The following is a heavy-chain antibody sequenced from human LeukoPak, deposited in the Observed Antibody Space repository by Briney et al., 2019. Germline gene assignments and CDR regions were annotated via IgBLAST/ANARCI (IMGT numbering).Heavy chain of an antibody. CDR3: ARARGIAAAVPFLDY. D-gene: IGHD6-13*01. V-gene: IGHV1-18*01. Sequence: ASVKVSCKASGYTFTSYGISWVRQAPGQGLEWMGWISAYNGNTNYAQKLQGRVTMTTDTSTSTAYMELRSLRSDDTAVYYCARARGIAAAVPFLDYWGQGTLVTVSS. CDR2: ISAYNGNT. CDR1: GYTFTSYG. J-gene: IGHJ4*02.